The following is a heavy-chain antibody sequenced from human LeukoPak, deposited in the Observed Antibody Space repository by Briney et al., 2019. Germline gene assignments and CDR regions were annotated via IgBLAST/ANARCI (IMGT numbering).Heavy chain of an antibody. J-gene: IGHJ5*02. Sequence: PSETLSLTCAVYGGSFRGYYWSWIRQPPGKGLEWIGEINHSGSTNYNPSLKSRVTISVDTSKHQFSLKLSSVTAADTAVYYCARVLKQWLVRDNWFDPWGQGTLVTVSS. CDR1: GGSFRGYY. CDR3: ARVLKQWLVRDNWFDP. D-gene: IGHD6-19*01. CDR2: INHSGST. V-gene: IGHV4-34*01.